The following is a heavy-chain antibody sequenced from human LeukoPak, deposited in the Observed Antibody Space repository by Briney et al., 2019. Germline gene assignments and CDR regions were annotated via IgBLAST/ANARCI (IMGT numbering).Heavy chain of an antibody. D-gene: IGHD2-21*02. V-gene: IGHV4-34*01. CDR3: ATSQCGSDCYLAGDY. J-gene: IGHJ4*02. CDR2: INHSGST. Sequence: SETLSLTCAVYGGSFSGYYWSWIRQPPGKGLEWIGEINHSGSTNYNPSLKSRVTISVDTSKNQFSLNLNSVTAADTAVYYCATSQCGSDCYLAGDYWGQGTLVIVSS. CDR1: GGSFSGYY.